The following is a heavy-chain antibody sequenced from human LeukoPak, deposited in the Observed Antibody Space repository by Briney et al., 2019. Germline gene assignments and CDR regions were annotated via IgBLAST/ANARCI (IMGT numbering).Heavy chain of an antibody. D-gene: IGHD6-13*01. V-gene: IGHV1-46*01. CDR1: GYTFTSYY. Sequence: ASVKVSCKASGYTFTSYYMHWMRQAPGQGLEWMGIINPSGGSTSYEQKFQGRVTMTRDTSTSTVYMELSSLRSEDTAVYYCARDSNSSWYSDHYGMDVWGKGTTVTVSS. J-gene: IGHJ6*04. CDR2: INPSGGST. CDR3: ARDSNSSWYSDHYGMDV.